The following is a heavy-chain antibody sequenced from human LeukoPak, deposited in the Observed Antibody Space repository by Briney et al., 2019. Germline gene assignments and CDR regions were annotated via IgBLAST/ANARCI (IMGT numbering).Heavy chain of an antibody. CDR3: ARDLYDSSGYYGY. CDR2: ISSSSSTI. Sequence: GGSLRLSCAASGFTFSSYSMNWVRQAPGKGLEWVSYISSSSSTIYYADSVKGRFTISRDNAKNSLYLQMNSLRAEDTAVYYCARDLYDSSGYYGYWGQGTLVTASS. V-gene: IGHV3-48*01. J-gene: IGHJ4*02. CDR1: GFTFSSYS. D-gene: IGHD3-22*01.